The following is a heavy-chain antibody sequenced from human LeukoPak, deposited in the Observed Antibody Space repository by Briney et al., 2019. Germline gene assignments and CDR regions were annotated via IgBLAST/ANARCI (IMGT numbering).Heavy chain of an antibody. CDR3: ARVRRPGQSNWFDP. CDR2: IYSGGRT. V-gene: IGHV3-53*04. CDR1: GFTVSSNY. D-gene: IGHD1-1*01. J-gene: IGHJ5*02. Sequence: GGSLRLSCAASGFTVSSNYMSWVRQAPGEGLEGASVIYSGGRTYYADSVKGRFTISRHNSKTTLYLHMNSLRAEDTAVYYCARVRRPGQSNWFDPWGQGTLVTVSS.